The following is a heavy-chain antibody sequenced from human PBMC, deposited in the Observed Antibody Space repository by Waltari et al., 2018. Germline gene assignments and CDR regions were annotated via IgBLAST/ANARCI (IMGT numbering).Heavy chain of an antibody. CDR3: ARERSGYESFYMDV. V-gene: IGHV3-21*01. D-gene: IGHD5-12*01. CDR2: LSSSSSYI. J-gene: IGHJ6*03. CDR1: GFTFSSYW. Sequence: EVQLVESGGGLVQPGGSLRLSCAASGFTFSSYWMSWFRQAPGRGLGWVSSLSSSSSYIYYADSVKGRFTISRDNAKNSLYLQMNGQGAEDTAVYYCARERSGYESFYMDVWGKGTTVTVSS.